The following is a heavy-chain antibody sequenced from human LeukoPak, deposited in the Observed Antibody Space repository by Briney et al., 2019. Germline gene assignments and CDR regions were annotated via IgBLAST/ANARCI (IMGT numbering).Heavy chain of an antibody. CDR3: AKDSTPYYFDY. J-gene: IGHJ4*02. D-gene: IGHD2-15*01. Sequence: GGSLRLSCAASGFTFSSYGMHWVRQAPGKGLEWVAVISYDGSNKYYADSVKGRFTISRDNSKNTLYLQMNSLRAEGTAVYYCAKDSTPYYFDYWGQGTLVTVSS. CDR2: ISYDGSNK. V-gene: IGHV3-30*18. CDR1: GFTFSSYG.